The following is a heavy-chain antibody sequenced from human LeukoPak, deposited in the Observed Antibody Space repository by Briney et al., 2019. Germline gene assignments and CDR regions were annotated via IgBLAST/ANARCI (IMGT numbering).Heavy chain of an antibody. CDR2: MYPGDSDT. CDR1: GYRFTTYW. V-gene: IGHV5-51*01. CDR3: ARASGSRHGFDI. Sequence: RGESLKISCQGSGYRFTTYWIGWVRQMPGKGLEWMGIMYPGDSDTRYSTSFKGQVTISADKSISTAYLQWSSLKASDTAMYYCARASGSRHGFDIWGQGTLVTVSS. J-gene: IGHJ3*02. D-gene: IGHD1-26*01.